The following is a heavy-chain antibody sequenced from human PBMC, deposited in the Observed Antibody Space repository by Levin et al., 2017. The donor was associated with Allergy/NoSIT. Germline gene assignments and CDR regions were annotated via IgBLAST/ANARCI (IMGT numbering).Heavy chain of an antibody. J-gene: IGHJ5*02. CDR1: GGSISSSSHY. CDR3: ARDSEGYYGSGSYRLRGFGP. Sequence: SGGSLRLSCTVSGGSISSSSHYWGWIRQPPGKGLEWIGSIYYSGSTDYNPSLKSRVTISVDTSKNQFSLKLSSVTAADTAVYYCARDSEGYYGSGSYRLRGFGPWGQGTLVTGSS. D-gene: IGHD3-10*01. CDR2: IYYSGST. V-gene: IGHV4-39*07.